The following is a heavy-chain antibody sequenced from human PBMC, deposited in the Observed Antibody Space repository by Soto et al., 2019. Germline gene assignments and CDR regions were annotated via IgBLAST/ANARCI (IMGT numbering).Heavy chain of an antibody. CDR3: ARVATGAYSGYVISYFDY. CDR2: ISAYNGNT. V-gene: IGHV1-18*01. J-gene: IGHJ4*02. Sequence: GASVKVSCKASGYTFTSYGISWVRQAPGQGLEWMGWISAYNGNTNYAQKLQGRVTMTTDTSTSTAYMELRSLRSDDTAVYYCARVATGAYSGYVISYFDYWGQGTLVTVSS. D-gene: IGHD5-12*01. CDR1: GYTFTSYG.